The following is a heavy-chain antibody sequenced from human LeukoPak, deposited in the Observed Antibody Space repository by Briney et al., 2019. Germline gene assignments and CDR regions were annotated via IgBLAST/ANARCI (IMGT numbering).Heavy chain of an antibody. D-gene: IGHD4-11*01. J-gene: IGHJ4*02. CDR2: TYYRRSQWFS. CDR3: ARDPAYSAFDF. Sequence: SQTLSLTCAISGDSVSSKSAAWNWIRQSPSGGLEWLGRTYYRRSQWFSDYAVSVESRIAINSDTSKNQLSLHLNSVTPEDTAVYYCARDPAYSAFDFWGPGTLVIVSS. V-gene: IGHV6-1*01. CDR1: GDSVSSKSAA.